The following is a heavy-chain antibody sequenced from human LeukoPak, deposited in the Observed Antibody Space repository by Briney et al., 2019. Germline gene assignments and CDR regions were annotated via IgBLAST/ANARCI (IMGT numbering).Heavy chain of an antibody. CDR3: ARTGSSPNLAFDY. CDR2: INPNSGGT. Sequence: ASVKVSCKASGYTFTGYFMHWVRQAPGQGLEWMGWINPNSGGTDYAQKFQGRVTMTRDTSISTAYLELSRLTSDDTAVYYCARTGSSPNLAFDYWGQGTLVTVSS. V-gene: IGHV1-2*02. D-gene: IGHD6-19*01. J-gene: IGHJ4*02. CDR1: GYTFTGYF.